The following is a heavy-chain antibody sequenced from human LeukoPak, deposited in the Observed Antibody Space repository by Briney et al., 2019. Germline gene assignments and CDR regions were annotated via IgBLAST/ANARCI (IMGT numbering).Heavy chain of an antibody. Sequence: GGSLRLSCAASGFTFSSYEMNWVRQAPGKGLEWVSYISSSGSTIYYADSVKGRFTISRDNAKDSLYLQMNSLRAEDTAVYYCARSVWFGEVYWGQGTLVTVSS. CDR1: GFTFSSYE. J-gene: IGHJ4*02. D-gene: IGHD3-10*01. CDR2: ISSSGSTI. CDR3: ARSVWFGEVY. V-gene: IGHV3-48*03.